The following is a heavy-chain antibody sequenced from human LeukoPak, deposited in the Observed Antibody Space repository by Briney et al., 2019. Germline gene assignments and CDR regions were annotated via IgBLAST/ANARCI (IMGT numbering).Heavy chain of an antibody. CDR3: AKSNRGRFRVPPDY. J-gene: IGHJ4*02. CDR2: ISWNSGSI. D-gene: IGHD3-10*01. Sequence: GGSLRLSCAASGFTFDDYAMHWVRQAPGKGLEWVSGISWNSGSIGYADSVKGRFTISRDNAKNSLYLQMNSLRAEDTALYYCAKSNRGRFRVPPDYWGQGTLVTVSS. CDR1: GFTFDDYA. V-gene: IGHV3-9*01.